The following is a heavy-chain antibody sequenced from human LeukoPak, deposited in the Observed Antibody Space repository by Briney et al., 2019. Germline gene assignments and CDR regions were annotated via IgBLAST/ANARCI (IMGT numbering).Heavy chain of an antibody. CDR1: GGTFSSYA. CDR2: IIPIFGTA. J-gene: IGHJ4*02. CDR3: ASPSSARPVNYFDY. D-gene: IGHD6-6*01. V-gene: IGHV1-69*05. Sequence: GASVKVSCKASGGTFSSYAISWVRQAPGQGLEWMGGIIPIFGTANYAQKFQGRVTITTDESTSTAYMELSSLRSEDTAVYYCASPSSARPVNYFDYWGQGTLVTVSS.